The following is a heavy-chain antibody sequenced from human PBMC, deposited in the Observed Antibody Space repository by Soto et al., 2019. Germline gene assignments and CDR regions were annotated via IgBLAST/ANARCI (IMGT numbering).Heavy chain of an antibody. V-gene: IGHV4-34*01. CDR3: AREFGIAARFDY. CDR2: INHSGST. J-gene: IGHJ4*02. D-gene: IGHD6-6*01. Sequence: PSETLSLTCAVYGGSFSGYYWNWIRQPPGKGLEWIGEINHSGSTNYNPSLKSRVTISVDTSKNQFSLKLSSVTAADTAVYYCAREFGIAARFDYWGQGTLVTSPQ. CDR1: GGSFSGYY.